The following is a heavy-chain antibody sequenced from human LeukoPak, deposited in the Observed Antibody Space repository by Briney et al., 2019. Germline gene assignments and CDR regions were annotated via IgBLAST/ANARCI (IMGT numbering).Heavy chain of an antibody. CDR3: ARDQGYDSSGYYYYQFDY. Sequence: ASVKVSCKASGFTFTNYYMHWVRQAPGQGLEWMGIINPSGGNTSYAQKFQGRVTMTRDMSTSTVYMELSSLRSEDTAVYYCARDQGYDSSGYYYYQFDYWGQGTLVTVSS. CDR2: INPSGGNT. CDR1: GFTFTNYY. D-gene: IGHD3-22*01. J-gene: IGHJ4*02. V-gene: IGHV1-46*01.